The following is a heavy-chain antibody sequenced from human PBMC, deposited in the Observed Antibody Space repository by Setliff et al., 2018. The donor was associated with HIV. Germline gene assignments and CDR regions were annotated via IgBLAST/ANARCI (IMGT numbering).Heavy chain of an antibody. J-gene: IGHJ5*02. V-gene: IGHV3-53*01. CDR2: IYSGGST. CDR1: GFTVSSNY. Sequence: PGGSLRLSCAASGFTVSSNYMSWVRQAPGKGLEWVSVIYSGGSTYYADSVKGRFTISRDNSKNTLYLQMNSLRAEDTAVYYCAKCGGTCWHNFFGPWGQGTLVTVSS. D-gene: IGHD2-15*01. CDR3: AKCGGTCWHNFFGP.